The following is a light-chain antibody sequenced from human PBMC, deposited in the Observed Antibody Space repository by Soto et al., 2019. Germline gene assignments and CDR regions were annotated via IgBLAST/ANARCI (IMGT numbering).Light chain of an antibody. CDR2: KAS. CDR3: QLYNRNTWS. CDR1: QTIFSW. V-gene: IGKV1-5*03. J-gene: IGKJ1*01. Sequence: DIQMTQSPSTLSASAGDRVTITCRASQTIFSWLAWYQQKPGTPPKLLIYKASTLQSGVPSRFSGSGSGTEFTLTIATLQPDDFATYFCQLYNRNTWSFGPGTKVDIK.